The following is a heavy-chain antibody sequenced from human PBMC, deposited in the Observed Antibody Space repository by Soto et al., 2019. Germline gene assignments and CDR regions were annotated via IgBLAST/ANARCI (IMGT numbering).Heavy chain of an antibody. CDR1: GGTFSSYA. V-gene: IGHV1-69*13. Sequence: SVKFSCKASGGTFSSYAISWVRQAPGQGLEWMGGIIPIFGTANYAQKFQGRVTITADESTSTAYMELSSLRSEDTAVYYCARGRRVTIFGVVGALGGDYYYGMDVWGQGTTVTVSS. J-gene: IGHJ6*02. CDR2: IIPIFGTA. D-gene: IGHD3-3*01. CDR3: ARGRRVTIFGVVGALGGDYYYGMDV.